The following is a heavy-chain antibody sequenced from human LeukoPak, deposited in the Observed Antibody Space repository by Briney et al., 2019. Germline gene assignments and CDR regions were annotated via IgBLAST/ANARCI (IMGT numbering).Heavy chain of an antibody. D-gene: IGHD7-27*01. CDR1: GGSISSGSYY. CDR2: IYTSGST. Sequence: PSQTLSLTCTVSGGSISSGSYYWSWIRQPAGKGLEWIGRIYTSGSTNYNPSLKSRVTISVDTSKNQFSLKLSSVTAADTAVYYCARLGWGNLVDYWGQGTLVTVSS. V-gene: IGHV4-61*02. J-gene: IGHJ4*02. CDR3: ARLGWGNLVDY.